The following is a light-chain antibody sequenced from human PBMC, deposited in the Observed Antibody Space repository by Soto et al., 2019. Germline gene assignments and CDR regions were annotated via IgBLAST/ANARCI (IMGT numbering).Light chain of an antibody. Sequence: QSALTQPASVSGSPGQSITISCTGTSSDVGSYTLVSWYQHHPGKAPKLMIYEGSKRPSGVSNRFSGSKSGSTASLTISGLQAEDEADYYCCSYAGSSTYVFGTGTKVTV. CDR3: CSYAGSSTYV. J-gene: IGLJ1*01. CDR1: SSDVGSYTL. CDR2: EGS. V-gene: IGLV2-23*01.